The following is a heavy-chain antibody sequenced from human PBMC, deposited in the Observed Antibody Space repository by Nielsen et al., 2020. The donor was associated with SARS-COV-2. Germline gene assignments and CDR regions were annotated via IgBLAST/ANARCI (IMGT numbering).Heavy chain of an antibody. J-gene: IGHJ5*02. CDR3: ARQINNWNYVGWFDP. CDR2: IYYSGST. V-gene: IGHV4-59*08. Sequence: SETLSLTCTVSGGSISSYYWSWIRQPPGKGLEWIGYIYYSGSTNYNPSLKSRVTISVDTSKNQFSLKLSSVTAADTAVYYCARQINNWNYVGWFDPWGQGTLVTVSS. CDR1: GGSISSYY. D-gene: IGHD1-7*01.